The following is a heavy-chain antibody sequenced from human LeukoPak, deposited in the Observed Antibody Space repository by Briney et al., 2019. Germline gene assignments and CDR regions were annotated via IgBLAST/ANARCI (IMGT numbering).Heavy chain of an antibody. D-gene: IGHD3-10*01. CDR3: ARGPSKGTMVRGENWFDP. V-gene: IGHV3-9*01. CDR1: GLTFGDYA. CDR2: ISWNSDTV. J-gene: IGHJ5*02. Sequence: GGSLRLSCAASGLTFGDYAMHWVRQGPGKGLEWVSSISWNSDTVGYADSVKGRFTISRDNAKNSLYLQMNSLRAEDTALYRCARGPSKGTMVRGENWFDPWGQGTLVTVSS.